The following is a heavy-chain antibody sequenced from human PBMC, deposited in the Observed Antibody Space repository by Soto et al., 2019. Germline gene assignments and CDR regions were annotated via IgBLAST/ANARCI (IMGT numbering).Heavy chain of an antibody. CDR3: ARIPVTSKRFYYVAV. V-gene: IGHV1-8*01. CDR1: GYTFTNYD. J-gene: IGHJ6*03. CDR2: VNPKSGNT. Sequence: QEQLVQSGAEVKKPGASVKVSCKGSGYTFTNYDINWGRQAPGQGLEWMGWVNPKSGNTGYAQKFQGRVSMTRNTSINTAYMELRSLTSEDTAVYFCARIPVTSKRFYYVAVWGEGSPVTVS. D-gene: IGHD4-17*01.